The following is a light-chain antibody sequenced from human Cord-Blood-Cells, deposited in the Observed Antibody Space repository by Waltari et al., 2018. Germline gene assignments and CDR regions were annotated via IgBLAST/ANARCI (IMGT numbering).Light chain of an antibody. CDR3: QQYNNWPPIT. CDR2: GAS. CDR1: QSVSSN. J-gene: IGKJ5*01. V-gene: IGKV3-15*01. Sequence: EIVMTQSPATLSVSPGDRATLSGRASQSVSSNLAWYQQKPGQAPRLLIYGASTRATGIPARFSGSGSGTEFTLTLSSLQSEDFAVYYCQQYNNWPPITFGQGTRLEIK.